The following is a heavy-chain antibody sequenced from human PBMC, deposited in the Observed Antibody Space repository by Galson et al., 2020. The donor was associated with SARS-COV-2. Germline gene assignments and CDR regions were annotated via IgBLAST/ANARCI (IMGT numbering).Heavy chain of an antibody. Sequence: SVKVSCKASGGTFSSYAISWVRQAPGQGLEWMGGIIPIFGTANYAQKFQGRVTITADESTSTAYMELSSLRSEDTAVYYCATPRDTVVVTAIFDYWGQGTLVTVSS. CDR2: IIPIFGTA. J-gene: IGHJ4*02. CDR1: GGTFSSYA. V-gene: IGHV1-69*13. CDR3: ATPRDTVVVTAIFDY. D-gene: IGHD2-21*02.